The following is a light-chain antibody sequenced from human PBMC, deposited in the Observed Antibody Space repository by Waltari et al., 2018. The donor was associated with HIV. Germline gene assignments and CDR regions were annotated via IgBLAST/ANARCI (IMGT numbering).Light chain of an antibody. V-gene: IGKV2-28*01. CDR3: MQARQTPFT. CDR1: QSLLHNNGTKY. Sequence: DIVVTQSPLSLPVSPGEPASMSCRSNQSLLHNNGTKYLDWYLQKPGQSPQLLLHLGSNRASGVTDRFSGSGSGADLTLTIRRVEAGDVGVYYCMQARQTPFTFGPGTKVEIK. J-gene: IGKJ3*01. CDR2: LGS.